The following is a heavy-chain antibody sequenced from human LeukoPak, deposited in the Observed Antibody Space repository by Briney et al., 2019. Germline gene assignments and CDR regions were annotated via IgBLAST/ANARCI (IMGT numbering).Heavy chain of an antibody. J-gene: IGHJ6*02. V-gene: IGHV4-39*07. CDR1: GGSISSSSYY. D-gene: IGHD3-10*01. CDR2: IYYSGNT. Sequence: SETLSLTCTVSGGSISSSSYYWGWNRQPPGKGLEWIGSIYYSGNTYYNPSLKSRVTISIDTSKNQFSLKLTSVTAADTAVYYCARDTWKAYFDSGTYQTTYYGMDFWGQGTTVTVSS. CDR3: ARDTWKAYFDSGTYQTTYYGMDF.